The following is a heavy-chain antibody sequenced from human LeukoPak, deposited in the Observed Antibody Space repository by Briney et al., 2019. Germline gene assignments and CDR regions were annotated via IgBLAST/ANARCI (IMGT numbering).Heavy chain of an antibody. CDR1: GGSFSGYY. Sequence: SETLSLTCAVYGGSFSGYYWSWIRQPPGKGLEWIGEINHSGSTNYNPSLKSRVTISVDTSKNQFSLKLSSVTAADTAVYYCARGWYSSGWYPSTGTTNAFDIWGQGTMVTVSS. CDR2: INHSGST. D-gene: IGHD6-19*01. J-gene: IGHJ3*02. CDR3: ARGWYSSGWYPSTGTTNAFDI. V-gene: IGHV4-34*01.